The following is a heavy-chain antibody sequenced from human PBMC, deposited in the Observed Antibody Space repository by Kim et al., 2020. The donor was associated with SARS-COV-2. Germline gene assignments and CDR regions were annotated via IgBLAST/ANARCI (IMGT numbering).Heavy chain of an antibody. CDR3: ARDGYRIAAPTGYFDL. J-gene: IGHJ2*01. V-gene: IGHV4-59*01. D-gene: IGHD6-13*01. Sequence: SLKSRVTISVDTSKNQFSLKLSSVTAADTAVYYCARDGYRIAAPTGYFDLWGRGTLVTVSS.